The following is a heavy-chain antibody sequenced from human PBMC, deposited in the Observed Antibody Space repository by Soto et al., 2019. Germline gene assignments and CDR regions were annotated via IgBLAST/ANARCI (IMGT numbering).Heavy chain of an antibody. Sequence: EVQLVESGGGLIQPGGSLRLSCAVSGFTVSNNYMSWVRQAPGKGLEGVSVIYSGGYTAYGDSVKGRFTISRDNSKNTPYLQMNSPGAGAPAGFSRGTQRGGGGYWGQGTLVTVSS. CDR1: GFTVSNNY. CDR2: IYSGGYT. V-gene: IGHV3-53*01. D-gene: IGHD3-10*01. J-gene: IGHJ4*02. CDR3: GTQRGGGGY.